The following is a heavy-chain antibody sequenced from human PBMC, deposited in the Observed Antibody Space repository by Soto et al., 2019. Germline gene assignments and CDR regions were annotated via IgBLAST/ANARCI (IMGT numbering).Heavy chain of an antibody. V-gene: IGHV1-3*05. CDR3: ARAVAVAADFDY. CDR2: INAGNGNT. CDR1: GYPFTGYA. D-gene: IGHD6-19*01. Sequence: QVELVQSGAEEKKPGASVKVSCKASGYPFTGYAMHWMRQAPGQRLEWMGWINAGNGNTKYSQKFQGRVTITRDTSASTAYMELSSLRSEDMAVYYCARAVAVAADFDYWGQGTLVTVSS. J-gene: IGHJ4*02.